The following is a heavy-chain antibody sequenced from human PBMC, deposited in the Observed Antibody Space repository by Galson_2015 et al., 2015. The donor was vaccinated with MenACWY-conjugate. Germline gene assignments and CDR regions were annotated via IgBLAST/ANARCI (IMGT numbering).Heavy chain of an antibody. J-gene: IGHJ4*02. V-gene: IGHV3-64*01. CDR1: GFTFDTYS. CDR2: ISTTGGRT. CDR3: ARGAESGYWLRFFFDI. Sequence: SLRLSCAVSGFTFDTYSMHWVRQAPVVGLEYVSSISTTGGRTYHVNSVKGRFTISRDNSKNTMYLEMGSLRAEDMAVYYCARGAESGYWLRFFFDIWGQGTLVTVSS. D-gene: IGHD5-12*01.